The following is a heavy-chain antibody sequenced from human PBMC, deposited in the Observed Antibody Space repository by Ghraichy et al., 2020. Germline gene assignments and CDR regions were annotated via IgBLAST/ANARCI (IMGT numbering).Heavy chain of an antibody. CDR2: ISGSGGST. V-gene: IGHV3-23*01. CDR1: GFTFSSYA. Sequence: GGSLRLSCAASGFTFSSYAMSWVRQAPGKGLEWVSAISGSGGSTYYADSVKGRFTISRDNSKNTLYLQMNSLRAEDTAVYYCAKDLLAAYLYYYYGMDVWGQGTTVTVSS. CDR3: AKDLLAAYLYYYYGMDV. J-gene: IGHJ6*02. D-gene: IGHD6-6*01.